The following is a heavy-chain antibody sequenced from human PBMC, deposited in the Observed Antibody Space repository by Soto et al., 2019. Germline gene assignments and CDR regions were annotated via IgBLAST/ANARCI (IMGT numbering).Heavy chain of an antibody. CDR1: GFTFSDHY. D-gene: IGHD6-13*01. J-gene: IGHJ4*02. CDR3: ARVTSNSWFYFDY. Sequence: PGGSLRLSCAASGFTFSDHYMDWVRQAPGKGLEWVGRTRNKANSYTTEYAASVKGRFTISRDDSKNSLYLQMNSLKTEDTAVYYCARVTSNSWFYFDYWGQGTLVTVSS. CDR2: TRNKANSYTT. V-gene: IGHV3-72*01.